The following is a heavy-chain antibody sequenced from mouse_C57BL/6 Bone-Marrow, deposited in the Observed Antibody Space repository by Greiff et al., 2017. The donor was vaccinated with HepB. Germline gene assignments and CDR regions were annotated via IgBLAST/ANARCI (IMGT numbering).Heavy chain of an antibody. J-gene: IGHJ1*03. V-gene: IGHV1-4*01. Sequence: QVQLQQSGADLARPGASVKMSCKASGYTFTSYTMHWVKQRPGQGLEWIGYINPSSGYTKYNQKFKDKATLTADKSSSTAYMQLSSLTSEDSAVYYCAWGNYGGNWYFDVWGTGTTVTVSA. CDR3: AWGNYGGNWYFDV. CDR2: INPSSGYT. CDR1: GYTFTSYT. D-gene: IGHD2-1*01.